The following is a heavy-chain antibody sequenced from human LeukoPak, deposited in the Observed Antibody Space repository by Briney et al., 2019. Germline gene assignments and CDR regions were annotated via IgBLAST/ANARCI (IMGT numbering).Heavy chain of an antibody. CDR2: INPNSGGT. J-gene: IGHJ4*02. Sequence: GASVKVSCKPSRYTLTGYYMLWVRQAPGQGLEGMGWINPNSGGTNYAQKFQGKVTMTRDTSISTAYMERSRLGSDDTAVYYCARDGASGYLADYWGQGTLVTVSS. CDR1: RYTLTGYY. CDR3: ARDGASGYLADY. V-gene: IGHV1-2*02. D-gene: IGHD3-3*01.